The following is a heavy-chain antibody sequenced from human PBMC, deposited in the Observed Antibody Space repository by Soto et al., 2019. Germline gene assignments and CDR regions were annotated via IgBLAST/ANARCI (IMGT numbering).Heavy chain of an antibody. CDR2: IFYSGST. CDR3: ARDRSALVKGLYYYGMDV. V-gene: IGHV4-39*07. Sequence: PSETLSLTCTVSGGSISSSCYYWGWLRQPPGKGLEWIGYIFYSGSTNYNPSLKSRVTISVDTSKNQFSLKLSSVTAADTAVYYCARDRSALVKGLYYYGMDVWGLGTTVTVSS. J-gene: IGHJ6*02. D-gene: IGHD5-18*01. CDR1: GGSISSSCYY.